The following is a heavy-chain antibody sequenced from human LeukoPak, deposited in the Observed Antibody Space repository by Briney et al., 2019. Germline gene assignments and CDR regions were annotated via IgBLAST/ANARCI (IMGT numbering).Heavy chain of an antibody. CDR1: GFTFSSYA. V-gene: IGHV3-23*01. CDR3: AKVGRIYCGGDCYGFDY. D-gene: IGHD2-21*02. J-gene: IGHJ4*02. Sequence: GGSLRLSCAASGFTFSSYAMSWVRQAPGKGLEWVSAISGSGGSTYYADSVKGRFTISRDNSKNTLYLQMNGLRAEDTAVYYCAKVGRIYCGGDCYGFDYWGQGTLVTVSS. CDR2: ISGSGGST.